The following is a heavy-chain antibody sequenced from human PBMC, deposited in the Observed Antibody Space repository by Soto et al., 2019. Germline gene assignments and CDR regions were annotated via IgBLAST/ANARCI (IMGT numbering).Heavy chain of an antibody. V-gene: IGHV3-15*07. CDR2: IKSKTDGGTT. J-gene: IGHJ5*02. Sequence: EVQLVASGGGLVKPGGSLRLSCAASGFTFSNAWMNWVRQAPGKGLEWVGRIKSKTDGGTTDYAAPVKGRFTISRDDSKNPLYLQMNSLKTEDTAVYYCTTDLLWFGELLYDPWGQGTLVTVSS. D-gene: IGHD3-10*01. CDR3: TTDLLWFGELLYDP. CDR1: GFTFSNAW.